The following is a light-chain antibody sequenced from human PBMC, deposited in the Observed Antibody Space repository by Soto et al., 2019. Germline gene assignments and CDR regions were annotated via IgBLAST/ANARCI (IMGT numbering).Light chain of an antibody. V-gene: IGLV2-14*01. CDR1: SSDVGGYNY. J-gene: IGLJ1*01. CDR2: DVS. CDR3: SSYTSSNSYV. Sequence: QSALTQPASGSGAPGQSITISCTGTSSDVGGYNYVSWYQQHPGKAPKLMIYDVSNRPSGFSDRFSGSKSGNTASLTISGLQAEDEDDYYCSSYTSSNSYVFGTGTKVTVL.